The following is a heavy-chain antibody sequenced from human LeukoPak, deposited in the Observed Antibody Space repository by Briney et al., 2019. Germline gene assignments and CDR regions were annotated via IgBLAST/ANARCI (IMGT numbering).Heavy chain of an antibody. Sequence: GGSLRLSCAASVFTFSYHAMHWVRRAPGEGLEHVSVISSDGSTTHYANSVKGRFTISRDNSKNTLYLQMGSLKSEDIAVYYCARDNGVSSSSPLDSWGQGTLVTVSS. CDR2: ISSDGSTT. V-gene: IGHV3-64*01. D-gene: IGHD6-6*01. CDR1: VFTFSYHA. CDR3: ARDNGVSSSSPLDS. J-gene: IGHJ4*02.